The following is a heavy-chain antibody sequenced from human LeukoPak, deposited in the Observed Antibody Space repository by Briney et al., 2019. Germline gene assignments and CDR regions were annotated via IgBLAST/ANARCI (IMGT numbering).Heavy chain of an antibody. V-gene: IGHV3-48*02. CDR2: ISSTSRTI. CDR1: GFTFSSYG. Sequence: GGSLRLSCATSGFTFSSYGMNWVRQAPGKGLEWVSYISSTSRTIYDADSVKGRFTISRDNAKNTLYLQMNSLRDEDTAVYYCARDPLRWLQNNYYYYYMDVWGKGTTVTVSS. D-gene: IGHD5-24*01. J-gene: IGHJ6*03. CDR3: ARDPLRWLQNNYYYYYMDV.